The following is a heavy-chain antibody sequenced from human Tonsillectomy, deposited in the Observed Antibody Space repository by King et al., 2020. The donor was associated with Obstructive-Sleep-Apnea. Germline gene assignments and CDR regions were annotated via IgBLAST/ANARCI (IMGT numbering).Heavy chain of an antibody. CDR3: ARSLRFEAEYFQH. CDR1: GGSITSGDYY. D-gene: IGHD3-10*01. J-gene: IGHJ1*01. V-gene: IGHV4-30-4*01. Sequence: VQLQESGPGLVKPSQTLSLTCTVSGGSITSGDYYWSWIRQPPGKGLEWIGSTYYNPSLKSRVTISVDTSKNQFSRKLSSVTAADTAVYYCARSLRFEAEYFQHWGQGTLVTVSS. CDR2: ST.